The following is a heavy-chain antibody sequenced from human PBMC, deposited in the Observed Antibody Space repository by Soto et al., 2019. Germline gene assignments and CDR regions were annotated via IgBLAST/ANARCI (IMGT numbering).Heavy chain of an antibody. CDR1: GYFFAGYW. D-gene: IGHD6-13*01. Sequence: PGESLKISGKGSGYFFAGYWIAWVRQMPGKGLEWMGIIYPDNSNTKYSRSFQGQVTISADKSSSTAYLQWSSLKASDTAIYYCARQGAAVPTVPLIWFDPWGQGTLVTVSS. V-gene: IGHV5-51*01. CDR3: ARQGAAVPTVPLIWFDP. CDR2: IYPDNSNT. J-gene: IGHJ5*02.